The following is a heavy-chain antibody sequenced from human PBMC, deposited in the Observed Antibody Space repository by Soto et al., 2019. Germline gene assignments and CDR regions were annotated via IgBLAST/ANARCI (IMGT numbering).Heavy chain of an antibody. CDR2: IYYSGST. CDR1: GGSISSGGYY. Sequence: QVQLQESGPGLVKPSQTLSLTCTVSGGSISSGGYYWSWIRQHPGKGLELIGYIYYSGSTYYNPSLRSRVTISGDTSKNQFSLKLSSVTAADTAVYYCARLYNSYGDYVVPTYYYGMDVWGQGTTATVSS. CDR3: ARLYNSYGDYVVPTYYYGMDV. V-gene: IGHV4-31*03. J-gene: IGHJ6*02. D-gene: IGHD4-17*01.